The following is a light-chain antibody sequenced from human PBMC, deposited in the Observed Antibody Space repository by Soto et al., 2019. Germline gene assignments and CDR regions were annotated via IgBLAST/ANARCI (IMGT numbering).Light chain of an antibody. J-gene: IGKJ1*01. V-gene: IGKV3-11*01. CDR2: DAS. Sequence: DIVLTQSPATLSLSPGERATLSCRASQSVSGYLAWYQQKPGQAPRLLIYDASNRATGIPARFSGIWSGTDFTLTISSLETEDFAVYYCQQRSNWPPWTVGQGTKVDIK. CDR1: QSVSGY. CDR3: QQRSNWPPWT.